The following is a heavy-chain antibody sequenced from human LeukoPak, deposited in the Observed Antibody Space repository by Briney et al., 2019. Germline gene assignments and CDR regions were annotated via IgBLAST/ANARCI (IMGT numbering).Heavy chain of an antibody. Sequence: GASVKVSCKVSGYTLTELSMHWVRQAPGKGLEWMGGFDPEDGETIYAQKFQGRVTMTEDTSTDTAYMELSSLRSEDTAVYYCATNGVDGSYYGNWFDPWGQGTLVTVSS. CDR3: ATNGVDGSYYGNWFDP. J-gene: IGHJ5*02. CDR2: FDPEDGET. CDR1: GYTLTELS. D-gene: IGHD1-26*01. V-gene: IGHV1-24*01.